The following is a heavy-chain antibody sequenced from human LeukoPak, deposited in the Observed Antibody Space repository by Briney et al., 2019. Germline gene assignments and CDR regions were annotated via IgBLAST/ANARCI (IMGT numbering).Heavy chain of an antibody. Sequence: PSETLSLTCTVSGGSISSYYWSWIRQPPGKGLEWIGYIYYSGSTNYNPSLKSRVTISADTSKNQFSLKLSSVTAADTAVYYCARRSRRHDYSADYFDYWGQGTLVTVSS. V-gene: IGHV4-59*08. J-gene: IGHJ4*02. CDR2: IYYSGST. D-gene: IGHD4-11*01. CDR1: GGSISSYY. CDR3: ARRSRRHDYSADYFDY.